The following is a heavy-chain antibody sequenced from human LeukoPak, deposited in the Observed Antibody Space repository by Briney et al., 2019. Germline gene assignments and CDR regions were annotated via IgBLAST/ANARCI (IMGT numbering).Heavy chain of an antibody. Sequence: GASVKVSCKASGGTFSSYAISWVRQAPGQGLEWMGGIIPIFGTANCAQKFQGRVTMTTDTSTSTAYMELGSLRSDDTAVYYCARFWYLGHITMLRGEWPLDYWGQGTLVTVSS. CDR1: GGTFSSYA. CDR3: ARFWYLGHITMLRGEWPLDY. D-gene: IGHD3-10*01. CDR2: IIPIFGTA. V-gene: IGHV1-69*05. J-gene: IGHJ4*02.